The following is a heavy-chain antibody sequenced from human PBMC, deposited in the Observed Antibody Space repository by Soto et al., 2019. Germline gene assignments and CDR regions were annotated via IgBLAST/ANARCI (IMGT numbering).Heavy chain of an antibody. CDR1: GGTFSSYT. V-gene: IGHV1-69*02. CDR2: IIPILGIA. D-gene: IGHD3-10*01. CDR3: ARAYYGSGSYVAPYNWFDP. Sequence: QVQLVQSGAEVKKPGSSVKVSCKASGGTFSSYTISWVRQAPGQGLEWMGRIIPILGIANYAQKFQGRVTITADKSTSTAYMELSSLRSEDTAVYYCARAYYGSGSYVAPYNWFDPWGQGTLVTVSS. J-gene: IGHJ5*02.